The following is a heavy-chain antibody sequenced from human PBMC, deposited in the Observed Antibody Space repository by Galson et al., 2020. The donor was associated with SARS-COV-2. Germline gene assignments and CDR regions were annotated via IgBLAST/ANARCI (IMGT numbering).Heavy chain of an antibody. CDR2: ISHSGGT. Sequence: SEPLSLTFAVSGTSISSGSYSWNWIRQPPGKGLEWIGYISHSGGTYYNPSLKSRVTISGDRSKNQFSLRLSSVTAADTAVYYCARLHYGEYAPEAFDIWGPGTRVTVAS. CDR1: GTSISSGSYS. CDR3: ARLHYGEYAPEAFDI. D-gene: IGHD4-17*01. V-gene: IGHV4-30-2*01. J-gene: IGHJ3*02.